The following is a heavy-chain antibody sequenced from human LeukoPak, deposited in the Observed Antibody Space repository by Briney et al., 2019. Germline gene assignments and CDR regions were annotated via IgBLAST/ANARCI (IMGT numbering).Heavy chain of an antibody. Sequence: SETLSLTCAVYGGSFSGYYWSWIRQPPGKGLEWIGEINHSGSTNYNPSLKSRVTISVDTSKNQFSLKLSSVTAADTAVYYCARARARLWGFDYWGQGTLVTVSS. J-gene: IGHJ4*02. CDR2: INHSGST. CDR1: GGSFSGYY. D-gene: IGHD4/OR15-4a*01. CDR3: ARARARLWGFDY. V-gene: IGHV4-34*01.